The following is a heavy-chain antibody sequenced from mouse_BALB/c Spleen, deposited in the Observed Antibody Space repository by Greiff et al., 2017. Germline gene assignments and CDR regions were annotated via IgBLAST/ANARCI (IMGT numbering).Heavy chain of an antibody. D-gene: IGHD1-1*02. V-gene: IGHV3-6*02. CDR1: GYSITSGYY. CDR2: ISYDGSN. Sequence: EVQVVESGPGLVKPSQSLSLTCSVTGYSITSGYYWNWIRQFPGNKLEWMGYISYDGSNNYNPSLKNRISITRDTSKNQFFLKLNSVTTEDTATYYCVGGGATWFAYWGQGTLVTVSA. J-gene: IGHJ3*01. CDR3: VGGGATWFAY.